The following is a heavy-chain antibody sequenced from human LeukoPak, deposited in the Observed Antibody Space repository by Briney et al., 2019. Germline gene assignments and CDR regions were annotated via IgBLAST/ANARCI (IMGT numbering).Heavy chain of an antibody. CDR2: INHSGST. Sequence: SETLSLTCAVYGGSFSGYYWSWIRQPPGKGLKWIGEINHSGSTNYNPSLKSRVTISVDTSKNQFSLKLSSVTAADTAVYYCARGPDHLRIAAAGTTPFDYWGQGTLVTVSS. J-gene: IGHJ4*02. D-gene: IGHD6-13*01. CDR1: GGSFSGYY. V-gene: IGHV4-34*01. CDR3: ARGPDHLRIAAAGTTPFDY.